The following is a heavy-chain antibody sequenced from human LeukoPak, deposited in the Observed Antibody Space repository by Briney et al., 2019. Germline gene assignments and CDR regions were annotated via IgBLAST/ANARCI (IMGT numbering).Heavy chain of an antibody. J-gene: IGHJ4*02. V-gene: IGHV3-30-3*01. CDR3: ARARAYCGGDCYSEAFDY. Sequence: GGSLRLSCAASGFTFNYYAMHWVRQAPGKGLEWVAVISYDGSNKYYADSVKGRFTISRDNSKNTLYLQMNSLRAEDTAVYYCARARAYCGGDCYSEAFDYWGQGTLVTVSS. CDR2: ISYDGSNK. D-gene: IGHD2-21*02. CDR1: GFTFNYYA.